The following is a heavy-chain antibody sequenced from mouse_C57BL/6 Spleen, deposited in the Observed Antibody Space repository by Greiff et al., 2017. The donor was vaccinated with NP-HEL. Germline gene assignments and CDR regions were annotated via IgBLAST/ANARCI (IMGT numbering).Heavy chain of an antibody. V-gene: IGHV1-53*01. J-gene: IGHJ3*01. CDR1: GYTFTSYW. D-gene: IGHD3-2*02. CDR2: INPSNGGT. Sequence: VQLQQSGTELVKPGASVRLSYKASGYTFTSYWMHWVKQRPGQGLEWIGNINPSNGGTNYNEKFKSKATLTVDKSSSTAYMQLSSLTSEDSAVYYCASSRQLRSGFAYWGQGTLVTVSA. CDR3: ASSRQLRSGFAY.